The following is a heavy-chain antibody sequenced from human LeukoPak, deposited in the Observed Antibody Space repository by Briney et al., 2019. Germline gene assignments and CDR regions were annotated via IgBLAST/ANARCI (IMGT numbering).Heavy chain of an antibody. CDR3: VRVTRGIYRSSGYDSGFDY. J-gene: IGHJ4*02. CDR2: MNPNSGNT. CDR1: GYTFTSYD. Sequence: GASVKVSCKASGYTFTSYDVNWVRQATGQGLEWMGWMNPNSGNTGYAQKFQGRVTITRNTSISTAYMELSSLRSEDTAVYFCVRVTRGIYRSSGYDSGFDYWGQGTLVTVSS. V-gene: IGHV1-8*03. D-gene: IGHD5-12*01.